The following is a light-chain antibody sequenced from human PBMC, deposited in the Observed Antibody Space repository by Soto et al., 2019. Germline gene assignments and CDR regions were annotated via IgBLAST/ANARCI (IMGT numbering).Light chain of an antibody. CDR1: SSDVGGYNY. Sequence: QSALTQPASVSGSPGQSITISCTGTSSDVGGYNYVSWYRHHPGKAPKLMIYDVSNRPSGVSNRFSGSKSGNTASLTISGLQAEDEADYYCSSCRGSSTVVFGGGTKVTVL. CDR3: SSCRGSSTVV. V-gene: IGLV2-14*03. J-gene: IGLJ2*01. CDR2: DVS.